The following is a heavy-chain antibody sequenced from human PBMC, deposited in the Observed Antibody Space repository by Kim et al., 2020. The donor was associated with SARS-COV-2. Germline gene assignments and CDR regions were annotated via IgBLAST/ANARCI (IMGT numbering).Heavy chain of an antibody. CDR3: ARDPNSRPALYSSS. V-gene: IGHV3-21*01. Sequence: GGSLRLSCAASGFTFSSYSMNWVRQAPGKGLEWVSSISSSSSYIYYADSVKGRFTISRDNAKNSLYLQMNSLRAEDTAVYYCARDPNSRPALYSSSWGQGTLVTVSS. D-gene: IGHD2-2*01. CDR2: ISSSSSYI. CDR1: GFTFSSYS. J-gene: IGHJ4*02.